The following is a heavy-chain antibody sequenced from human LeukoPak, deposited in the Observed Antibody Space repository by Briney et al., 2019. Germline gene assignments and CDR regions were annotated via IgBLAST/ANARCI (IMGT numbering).Heavy chain of an antibody. J-gene: IGHJ3*02. D-gene: IGHD3-22*01. Sequence: GSLTLSCAASGFTFSSYGMHWVRQAPGKGLEWVAFIRYDGSNKYYADSVKGRFTISRDNSKNTLYLQMNRLRAEDTAVYYCAKGAGDKYYYDSSGYRNWGAFDIWGQGTMVTVSS. CDR3: AKGAGDKYYYDSSGYRNWGAFDI. CDR2: IRYDGSNK. CDR1: GFTFSSYG. V-gene: IGHV3-30*02.